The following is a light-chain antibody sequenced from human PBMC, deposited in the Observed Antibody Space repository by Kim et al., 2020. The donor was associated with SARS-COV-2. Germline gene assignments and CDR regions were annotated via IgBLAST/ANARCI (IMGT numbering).Light chain of an antibody. CDR2: GAS. CDR3: QQYNNWPLT. Sequence: VAPGERATLSCRASQSVNVNLAWYQQKPGQAPRLLIYGASTRATGITARCSGSGSGTEFTLTISSLQSEDFAVYYCQQYNNWPLTFGGGTKVDIK. CDR1: QSVNVN. V-gene: IGKV3-15*01. J-gene: IGKJ4*01.